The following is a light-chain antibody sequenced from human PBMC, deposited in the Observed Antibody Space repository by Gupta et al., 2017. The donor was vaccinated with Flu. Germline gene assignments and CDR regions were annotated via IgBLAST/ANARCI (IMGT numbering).Light chain of an antibody. CDR1: QSLLHSNGYNY. V-gene: IGKV2-28*01. Sequence: DIVMTQSPLSLPVTPGEPASISCRSSQSLLHSNGYNYLDWYLQKPGQSPQLLIYLGSNRASGVPDRFSGSGSGTDFTLKISRVGAEDVGVYYCMQALQTPYSFGQGTKLESK. CDR2: LGS. J-gene: IGKJ2*03. CDR3: MQALQTPYS.